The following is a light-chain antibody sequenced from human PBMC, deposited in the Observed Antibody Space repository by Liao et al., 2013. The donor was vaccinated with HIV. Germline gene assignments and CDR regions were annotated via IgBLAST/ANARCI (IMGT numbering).Light chain of an antibody. CDR2: KDS. J-gene: IGLJ2*01. CDR3: QAWDSGTVI. Sequence: SYELTQPPSVSVSPGQTARITCSGDALPKQYAYWYQQKPGQAPVLVIYKDSERPSGIPERFSGSNSGNTVTLTISGTQPMDEADYYCQAWDSGTVIFGGGTKLTVL. V-gene: IGLV3-25*02. CDR1: ALPKQY.